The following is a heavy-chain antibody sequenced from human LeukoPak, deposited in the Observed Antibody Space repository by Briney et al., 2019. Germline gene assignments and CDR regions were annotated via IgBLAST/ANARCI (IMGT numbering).Heavy chain of an antibody. CDR3: ARVAAYDLDY. CDR2: INPSSGYT. J-gene: IGHJ4*02. D-gene: IGHD3-22*01. CDR1: GYTFTSYY. Sequence: GASVTVSCKASGYTFTSYYMHWVRQAPGQGLEWMGLINPSSGYTTYAQKFQGRVTMTWDTSTSTVYMDVSSLRSEDTAIYYCARVAAYDLDYWGQGSLVTVSS. V-gene: IGHV1-46*01.